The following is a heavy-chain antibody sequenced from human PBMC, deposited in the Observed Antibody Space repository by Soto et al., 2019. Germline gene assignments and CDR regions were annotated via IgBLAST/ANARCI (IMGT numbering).Heavy chain of an antibody. CDR1: GGTFSSYA. J-gene: IGHJ3*02. D-gene: IGHD3-16*01. CDR3: ARYYADEAFDI. CDR2: IIPIFGTA. Sequence: GASVKVSCKASGGTFSSYAISWLRQAPGQGLEWMGGIIPIFGTANYAQKFQGRVTITADESTSTAYMELSSLRSEDTAVYYCARYYADEAFDIWGQGTMVTVSS. V-gene: IGHV1-69*13.